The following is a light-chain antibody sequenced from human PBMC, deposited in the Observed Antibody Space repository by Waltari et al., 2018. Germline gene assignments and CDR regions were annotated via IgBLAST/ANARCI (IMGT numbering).Light chain of an antibody. J-gene: IGKJ1*01. V-gene: IGKV3-20*01. CDR1: QNIRGAY. CDR3: HQYDTSPQT. Sequence: EVVLTQSPGTLSFSPGERATLSCRASQNIRGAYLAWYQQRPGQAPRLLIYDSFIRATGIPDRFSGSGSGADFTLTISSLAPEDSAVYFCHQYDTSPQTFDQGTKVSIK. CDR2: DSF.